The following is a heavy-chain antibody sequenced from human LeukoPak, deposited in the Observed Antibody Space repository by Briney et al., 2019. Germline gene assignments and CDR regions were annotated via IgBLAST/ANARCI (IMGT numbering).Heavy chain of an antibody. D-gene: IGHD3-3*01. CDR2: IRYDGSNK. CDR1: GFTFSSYG. J-gene: IGHJ4*02. CDR3: AKDYEVSYVYYFDY. V-gene: IGHV3-30*02. Sequence: GGSLRLSCAASGFTFSSYGMHWVRQAPGKGLEWVAFIRYDGSNKYYADSVKGRFTISRDNSKNTLYLQMNSLRAEDTAVYYCAKDYEVSYVYYFDYWGQGTLVTVSS.